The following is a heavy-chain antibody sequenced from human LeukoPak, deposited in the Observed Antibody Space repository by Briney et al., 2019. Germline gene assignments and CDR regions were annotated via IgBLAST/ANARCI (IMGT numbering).Heavy chain of an antibody. V-gene: IGHV4-30-4*08. J-gene: IGHJ5*02. Sequence: PSQTLSLTCTVSGGSISSGDYYWSWIRQPPGKGLEWIGYIYYSGSTYYNPSLKSRVTISVDTSKNQFSLKLSSVTAADTAVYYCAREYSSSSRWFDPWGQGTLVTVSS. CDR3: AREYSSSSRWFDP. D-gene: IGHD6-6*01. CDR2: IYYSGST. CDR1: GGSISSGDYY.